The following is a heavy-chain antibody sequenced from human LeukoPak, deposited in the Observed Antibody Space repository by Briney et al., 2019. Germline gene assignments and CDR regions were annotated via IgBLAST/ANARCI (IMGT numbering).Heavy chain of an antibody. Sequence: ASVKVSFKASGYTFTSYDINWVRQATGQGLEWMGWMNPNSGNTGYAQKFQGRVTMTRNTSISTAYMELSSLRSEDTAVYYCARADVLRFLEWLSTYYYYYYMDAWGKGITVTVSS. CDR2: MNPNSGNT. J-gene: IGHJ6*03. V-gene: IGHV1-8*01. CDR1: GYTFTSYD. CDR3: ARADVLRFLEWLSTYYYYYYMDA. D-gene: IGHD3-3*01.